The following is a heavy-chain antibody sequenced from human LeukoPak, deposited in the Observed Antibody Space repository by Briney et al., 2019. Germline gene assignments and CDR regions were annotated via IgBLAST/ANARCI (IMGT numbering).Heavy chain of an antibody. CDR3: ARDGGGLPY. CDR2: IESDGSNT. CDR1: GISFSSNR. D-gene: IGHD3-16*01. Sequence: GGSLRLSCVASGISFSSNRMHWVRQAPGKGLVWVSHIESDGSNTGYADSVKGRFTGSRDNAKNTLYLQMTSLRAEATDVYYCARDGGGLPYWGQGTLVTVSS. V-gene: IGHV3-74*01. J-gene: IGHJ1*01.